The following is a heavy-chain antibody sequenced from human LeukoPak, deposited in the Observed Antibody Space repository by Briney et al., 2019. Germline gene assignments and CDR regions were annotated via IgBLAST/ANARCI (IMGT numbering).Heavy chain of an antibody. CDR2: IYPGDSDT. CDR1: GYSFTSYW. J-gene: IGHJ4*02. CDR3: ARSPNFDWLLSRNEYYFDY. Sequence: GESLKISCKGSGYSFTSYWIGWVRQMPGKGLEWMGIIYPGDSDTRYSPSFQGQVTISADKSISTAYLQWSSLKASDTAMYHCARSPNFDWLLSRNEYYFDYWGQGTLVTVSS. V-gene: IGHV5-51*01. D-gene: IGHD3-9*01.